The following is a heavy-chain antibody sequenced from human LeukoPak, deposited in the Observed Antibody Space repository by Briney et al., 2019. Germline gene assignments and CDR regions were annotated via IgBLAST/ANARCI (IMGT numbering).Heavy chain of an antibody. D-gene: IGHD3-3*01. CDR1: GYTFTSYD. CDR3: ARGKSRITIFGVVIIFWFDP. J-gene: IGHJ5*02. V-gene: IGHV1-8*01. Sequence: ASVKVSCKASGYTFTSYDINWVRQATGQGLEWMGWMNPNSGNTGYAQKFQGRVTMTRSTSISTAYMELSSLRSEDTAVYYCARGKSRITIFGVVIIFWFDPWGQGTLVTVSS. CDR2: MNPNSGNT.